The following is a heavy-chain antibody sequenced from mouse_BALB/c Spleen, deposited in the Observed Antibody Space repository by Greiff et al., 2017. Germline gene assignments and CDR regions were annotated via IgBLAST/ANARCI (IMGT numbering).Heavy chain of an antibody. J-gene: IGHJ4*01. CDR1: GFTFNTYA. Sequence: EVHLVESGGGLVQPKGSLKLSCAASGFTFNTYAMHWVCQAPGKGLEWVARIRSKSNNYATYYADSVKDRFTISRDDSQSMLYLQMNNLKTEDTAMYYCVREGLWSYAVDYWGQGTSVTVSS. CDR2: IRSKSNNYAT. CDR3: VREGLWSYAVDY. V-gene: IGHV10-3*03. D-gene: IGHD6-2*01.